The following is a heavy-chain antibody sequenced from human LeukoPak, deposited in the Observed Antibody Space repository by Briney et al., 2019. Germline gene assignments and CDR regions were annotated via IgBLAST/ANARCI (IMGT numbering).Heavy chain of an antibody. CDR3: AKDLEWWDIVVVPAVRRDWFDP. J-gene: IGHJ5*02. V-gene: IGHV3-23*01. CDR1: GFTFSSYG. D-gene: IGHD2-2*01. CDR2: ISGSGGST. Sequence: PGGSLRLSCAASGFTFSSYGMSWVRQAPGKGLEWVSAISGSGGSTYYADSVKGRFTISRDNSKNTLYLQMNSLRAEDTAVYYCAKDLEWWDIVVVPAVRRDWFDPWGQGTLVTVSS.